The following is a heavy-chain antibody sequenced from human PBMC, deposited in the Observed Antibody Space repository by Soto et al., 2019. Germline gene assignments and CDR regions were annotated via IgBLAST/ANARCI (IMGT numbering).Heavy chain of an antibody. Sequence: ASVKVSCKASGYTFTNYGIHWVRQAPGQRLEWMGWINAGNGDTKYSENFQGRVTITRDTSASTVYPDLSSLSSEDTAFYYCARTGHSGSYDYWGQGTLVTVSS. V-gene: IGHV1-3*01. CDR2: INAGNGDT. D-gene: IGHD3-22*01. CDR3: ARTGHSGSYDY. J-gene: IGHJ4*02. CDR1: GYTFTNYG.